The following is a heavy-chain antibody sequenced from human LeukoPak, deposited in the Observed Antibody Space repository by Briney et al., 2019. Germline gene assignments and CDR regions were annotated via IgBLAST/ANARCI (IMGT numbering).Heavy chain of an antibody. CDR2: IGIDSGNT. Sequence: GGSLRLSCAASGFTFSDYSMNWVRQAPGKGLEWISYIGIDSGNTNYADSVKGRFTISGDKAKNSLYLQMNSLRVEDTAVYYCARDYKYPFNTWGQETLATVSS. D-gene: IGHD5-24*01. CDR3: ARDYKYPFNT. CDR1: GFTFSDYS. V-gene: IGHV3-48*01. J-gene: IGHJ5*02.